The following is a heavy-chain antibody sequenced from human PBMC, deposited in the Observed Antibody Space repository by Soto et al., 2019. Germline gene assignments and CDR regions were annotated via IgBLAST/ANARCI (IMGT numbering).Heavy chain of an antibody. CDR1: GFTFSSYA. D-gene: IGHD3-22*01. V-gene: IGHV3-23*01. CDR2: ISGSGGST. J-gene: IGHJ4*02. CDR3: GKAPMILGVSFDY. Sequence: VGSLSLSCAASGFTFSSYAMSWVRQAPGKGLEWVSAISGSGGSTYYADSVKGRFTISRDNSKNTLYLQMNSLRAEDTAVYYCGKAPMILGVSFDYGGQGTLVTVSS.